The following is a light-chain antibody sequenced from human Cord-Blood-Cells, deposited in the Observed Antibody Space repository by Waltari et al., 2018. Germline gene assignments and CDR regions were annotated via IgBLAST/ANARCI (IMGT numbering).Light chain of an antibody. Sequence: DIQMTQSPSSLSASVGDRVTITCRASQSNSSYLNWYQQKPGKVPKLLIYAASSLQSGVPSRFSGSGSGTDFTLTISSLQPEDFATYYCQQSYSTPPTFGQGTKVEIK. CDR3: QQSYSTPPT. CDR1: QSNSSY. CDR2: AAS. V-gene: IGKV1-39*01. J-gene: IGKJ1*01.